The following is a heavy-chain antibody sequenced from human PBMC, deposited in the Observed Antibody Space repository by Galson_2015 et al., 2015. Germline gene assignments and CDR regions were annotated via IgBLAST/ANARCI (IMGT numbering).Heavy chain of an antibody. CDR1: GYTFTSYD. V-gene: IGHV1-8*01. J-gene: IGHJ3*02. CDR3: ARGGTWLDAFDI. D-gene: IGHD1-14*01. CDR2: MNPNSGNT. Sequence: SCKASGYTFTSYDINWVRQATGQGLEWMGWMNPNSGNTGYAQKFQGRVTMTRNTSISTAYMELSSLRSEDTAVYYCARGGTWLDAFDIWGQGTMVTVSS.